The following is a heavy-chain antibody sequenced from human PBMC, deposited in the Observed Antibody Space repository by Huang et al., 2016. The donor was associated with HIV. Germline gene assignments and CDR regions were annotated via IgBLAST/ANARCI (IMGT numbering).Heavy chain of an antibody. CDR1: GYTFTTYS. V-gene: IGHV7-4-1*02. Sequence: QVQLVQSGSELRKPGASVKVSCKASGYTFTTYSLSWVRQAPGQGLEWMGWINTKTGKPTYAQGFTGRFVFSFDTTVSPADQQISSLKTDDTAKYFCARYRLTGTFLHSWGQGTQVTVSS. J-gene: IGHJ5*02. CDR2: INTKTGKP. D-gene: IGHD3-9*01. CDR3: ARYRLTGTFLHS.